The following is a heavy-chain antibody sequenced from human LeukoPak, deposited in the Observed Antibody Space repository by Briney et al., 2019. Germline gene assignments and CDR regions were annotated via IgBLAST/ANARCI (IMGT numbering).Heavy chain of an antibody. J-gene: IGHJ5*02. CDR2: IYYSGST. CDR1: GGSISSGIYY. CDR3: ATIVGASWFDP. V-gene: IGHV4-39*01. D-gene: IGHD1-26*01. Sequence: KPSETLSLTCTVSGGSISSGIYYWGWIRQPPGEGLEWIGSIYYSGSTYYNPSLKSRVTISVDTSKNQLSLKLSSVTAADTAVYYCATIVGASWFDPWGQGTLVTVSS.